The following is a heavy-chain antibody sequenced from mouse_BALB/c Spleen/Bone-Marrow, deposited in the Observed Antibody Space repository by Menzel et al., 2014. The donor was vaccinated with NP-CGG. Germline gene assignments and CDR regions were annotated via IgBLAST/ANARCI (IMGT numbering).Heavy chain of an antibody. CDR2: ILPGSGST. CDR1: GYTFSSYW. D-gene: IGHD1-1*01. J-gene: IGHJ1*01. Sequence: VQLQQSGAELMKPGASVKISCKATGYTFSSYWIEWVKQRPGHGLEWIGEILPGSGSTNYNEKSKGKATFTAGTSSNTAYMQLSSLTSEDSAVYYCAREDGLWYFDVWGAGTAVTVSS. V-gene: IGHV1-9*01. CDR3: AREDGLWYFDV.